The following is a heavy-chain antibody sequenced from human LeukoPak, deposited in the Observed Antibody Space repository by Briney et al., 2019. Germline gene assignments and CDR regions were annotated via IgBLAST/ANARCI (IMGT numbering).Heavy chain of an antibody. Sequence: SQTLSLTCTVSGGSISSGGYYWSWIRQHPGKGLEWIGYTYYSGSTYYNPSLKSRVTISVDTSKNQFSLKLSSVTAADTAVYYCARFVGGSGYPIDYWGQGTLVTVSS. CDR1: GGSISSGGYY. J-gene: IGHJ4*02. CDR2: TYYSGST. V-gene: IGHV4-31*03. CDR3: ARFVGGSGYPIDY. D-gene: IGHD3-22*01.